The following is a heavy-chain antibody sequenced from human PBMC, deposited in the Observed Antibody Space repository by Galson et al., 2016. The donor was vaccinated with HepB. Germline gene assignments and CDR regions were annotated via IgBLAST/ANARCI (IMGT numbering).Heavy chain of an antibody. V-gene: IGHV3-48*01. CDR1: GFAFSHYD. CDR3: VRRIDS. J-gene: IGHJ4*02. Sequence: SLRLSCAASGFAFSHYDMNWVRQAPGKGLEWISFITGNSHTRYYADSVKGRFTISRDNAKDSLFLQMNSLRADDTAIYYCVRRIDSWGQGTLVTVSS. CDR2: ITGNSHTR.